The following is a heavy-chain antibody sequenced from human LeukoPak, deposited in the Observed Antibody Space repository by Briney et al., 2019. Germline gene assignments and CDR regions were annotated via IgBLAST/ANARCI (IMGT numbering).Heavy chain of an antibody. J-gene: IGHJ4*02. Sequence: PGGSLRLFRAACGFTHSDYELNWVSQAPGKGLVCVSYIDSRGSGIYYADSGKGRFDMSRDNAKNLVYLQMNSLSVEDTAIYFCARETAFCGGGCYDYWGQGTLVTVSS. CDR2: IDSRGSGI. V-gene: IGHV3-48*03. CDR1: GFTHSDYE. CDR3: ARETAFCGGGCYDY. D-gene: IGHD2-15*01.